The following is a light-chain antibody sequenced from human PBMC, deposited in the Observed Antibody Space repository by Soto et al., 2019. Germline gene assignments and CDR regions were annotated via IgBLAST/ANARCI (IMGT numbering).Light chain of an antibody. J-gene: IGKJ1*01. CDR2: LGS. V-gene: IGKV2-28*01. Sequence: EIVMTQSPLSLPVTPGEPASISCRSSQSLLHRNGNNYFNWYLQKPGQSPQLLIYLGSNRSSGVPDRFSGSGSGTDLTLKISRVEAEDVGVYYCMQALQSPRTFGQGTKVEIK. CDR3: MQALQSPRT. CDR1: QSLLHRNGNNY.